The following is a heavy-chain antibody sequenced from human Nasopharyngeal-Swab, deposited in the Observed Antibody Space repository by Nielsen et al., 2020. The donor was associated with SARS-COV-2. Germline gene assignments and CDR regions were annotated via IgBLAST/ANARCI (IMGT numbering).Heavy chain of an antibody. Sequence: GESLKISCAASGFTFSSYWMSWVRQAPGKGLEWVANIKQDGSEKYYADSVKGRFTISRDNSKNTLYLQMNSLRAEDTAVYYCANGPAGSYWYFDLWGRGTLVTVSS. CDR1: GFTFSSYW. J-gene: IGHJ2*01. CDR2: IKQDGSEK. V-gene: IGHV3-7*01. CDR3: ANGPAGSYWYFDL. D-gene: IGHD2-15*01.